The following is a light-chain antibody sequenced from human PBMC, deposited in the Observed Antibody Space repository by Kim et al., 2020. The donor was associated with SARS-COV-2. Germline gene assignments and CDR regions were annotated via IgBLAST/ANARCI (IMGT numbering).Light chain of an antibody. J-gene: IGLJ3*02. CDR2: DVS. CDR3: SSYTSSSTLV. Sequence: GQSITSSCTGTSSDVGAYNYVSWYQQHPGKAPKLMMYDVSKRPSGVSDRFSGSKSGNTASLTISGLQAEDEADYYCSSYTSSSTLVFGGGTQLTVL. CDR1: SSDVGAYNY. V-gene: IGLV2-14*04.